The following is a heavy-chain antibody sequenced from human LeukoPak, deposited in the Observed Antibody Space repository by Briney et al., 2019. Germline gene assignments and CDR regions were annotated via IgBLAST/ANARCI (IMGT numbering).Heavy chain of an antibody. V-gene: IGHV5-51*01. CDR2: IYPGDSDT. Sequence: GESLKISCKASGYSFISYWIGWVRQMPGKGLEWMGIIYPGDSDTKYSPSFQGQVTISADKSIRTAYLQWSSLKASDTAMYYCASAYSGSLDAFDIWGQGTMVTVCS. J-gene: IGHJ3*02. CDR3: ASAYSGSLDAFDI. CDR1: GYSFISYW. D-gene: IGHD1-26*01.